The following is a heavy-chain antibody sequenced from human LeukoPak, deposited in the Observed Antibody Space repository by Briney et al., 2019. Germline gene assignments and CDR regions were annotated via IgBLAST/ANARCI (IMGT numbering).Heavy chain of an antibody. Sequence: GASVKVSCKASGYTFTSYDINWVRQATGQGLEWMGWMNPNSGNTGYAQKFQGRVTITRNTSISTAHMELSSLRSEDTAVYYCARGGDDFWSGYYPFDPWGQGTLVTVSS. J-gene: IGHJ5*02. CDR3: ARGGDDFWSGYYPFDP. CDR2: MNPNSGNT. D-gene: IGHD3-3*01. CDR1: GYTFTSYD. V-gene: IGHV1-8*03.